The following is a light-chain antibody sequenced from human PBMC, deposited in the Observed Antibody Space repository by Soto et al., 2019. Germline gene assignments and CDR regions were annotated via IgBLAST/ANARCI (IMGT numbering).Light chain of an antibody. CDR2: GAS. V-gene: IGKV3-20*01. CDR1: RSLDGNY. Sequence: MGFTQSPGTLSLSPLERATLSCRASRSLDGNYLAWYQQKPGQAPRLLIYGASTRATGIPDRFSGSGSGTDFTLTISRLEPEDFAVXXXXXXXXXXWTFXQGTKVDIK. J-gene: IGKJ1*01. CDR3: XXXXXXXWT.